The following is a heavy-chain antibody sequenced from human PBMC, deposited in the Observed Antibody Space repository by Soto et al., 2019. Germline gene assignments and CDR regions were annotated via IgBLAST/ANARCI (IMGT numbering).Heavy chain of an antibody. CDR2: ISDGGDLT. CDR3: ARRVIGSSRAFDI. V-gene: IGHV3-23*01. D-gene: IGHD3-10*01. CDR1: GFPFRDYA. Sequence: LRLSCEASGFPFRDYAMNWVRQAPEKGLEWVAGISDGGDLTYNADSVRGRFTISRDNSRNTLYLQMNSLRAEDTAVYYCARRVIGSSRAFDIWGQGTMVTVSS. J-gene: IGHJ3*02.